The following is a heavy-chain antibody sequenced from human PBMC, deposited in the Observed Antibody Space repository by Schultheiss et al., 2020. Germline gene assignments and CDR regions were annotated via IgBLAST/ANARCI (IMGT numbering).Heavy chain of an antibody. J-gene: IGHJ4*02. CDR2: ISSSSSYI. CDR1: GFTFSSYS. CDR3: ARDLLGSSRTFDY. D-gene: IGHD6-13*01. V-gene: IGHV3-21*04. Sequence: GGSLRLSCAASGFTFSSYSMNWVRQAPGKGLEWVSSISSSSSYIYYADSVKGRFTISRDNAKNSLYLQMNSLRAEDTAVYYCARDLLGSSRTFDYWGQGTLVTVSS.